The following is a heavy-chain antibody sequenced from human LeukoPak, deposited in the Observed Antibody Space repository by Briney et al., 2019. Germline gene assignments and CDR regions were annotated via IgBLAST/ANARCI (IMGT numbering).Heavy chain of an antibody. CDR3: AGLGVMVLVYQFEY. J-gene: IGHJ4*02. D-gene: IGHD2-8*01. Sequence: KPSETLSLTCTVSGGSISSYYWSWIRQPPGKGLEWIGYIYYSGSTNYNPSLKSRVTISTDTSTNQFSLKLTSVTAADTAVYYCAGLGVMVLVYQFEYWGRGTPVTVSS. CDR2: IYYSGST. V-gene: IGHV4-59*12. CDR1: GGSISSYY.